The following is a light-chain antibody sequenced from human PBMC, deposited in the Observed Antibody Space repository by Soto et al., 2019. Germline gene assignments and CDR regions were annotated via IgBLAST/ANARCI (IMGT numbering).Light chain of an antibody. Sequence: EIVLTQSPGTLSLSPGERATLSCRASQSVSSNFLAWFQQKPGQAPRLLIYAASSRATGIPARFSGSGSGTDFTLTISRLEPEDFAVYYCQQYGSSPQTFGQGTKVEIK. V-gene: IGKV3-20*01. CDR3: QQYGSSPQT. J-gene: IGKJ1*01. CDR2: AAS. CDR1: QSVSSNF.